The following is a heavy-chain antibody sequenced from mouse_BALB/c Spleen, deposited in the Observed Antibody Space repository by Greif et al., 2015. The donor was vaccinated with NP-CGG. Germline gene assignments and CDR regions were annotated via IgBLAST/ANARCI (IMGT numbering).Heavy chain of an antibody. D-gene: IGHD1-1*01. CDR1: GFNIKDTY. Sequence: EVQLQQSGAELVKPGASVKLSCTASGFNIKDTYMHWVKQKPEQGLEWIGRIDPANGNTKYDPKFQGKATITADTSSNTAYLQLSSLTSEDTAVYYCARYWDYYYFDYWGQGTTLTVSS. V-gene: IGHV14-3*02. CDR3: ARYWDYYYFDY. CDR2: IDPANGNT. J-gene: IGHJ2*01.